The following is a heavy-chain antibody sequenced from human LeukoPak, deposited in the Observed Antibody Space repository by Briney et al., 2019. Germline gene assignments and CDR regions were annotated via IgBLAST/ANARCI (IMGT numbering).Heavy chain of an antibody. CDR3: ARGRITGTTDFDY. CDR2: IYNSGIT. V-gene: IGHV4-59*01. D-gene: IGHD1-7*01. J-gene: IGHJ4*02. Sequence: SETLSLTCTVSGGSMSSYYWNWIRQPPGKGLEWIGWIYNSGITNYNPSLKSRVTISVDTSKIQFSLKLSSVTAADTAVYYCARGRITGTTDFDYWGQGTLVTVSS. CDR1: GGSMSSYY.